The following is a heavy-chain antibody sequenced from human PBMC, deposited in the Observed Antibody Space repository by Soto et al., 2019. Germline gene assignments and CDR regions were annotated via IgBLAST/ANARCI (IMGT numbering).Heavy chain of an antibody. J-gene: IGHJ2*01. V-gene: IGHV3-23*01. Sequence: EEQLLESGGGLVQPGGSLRLSCAASGFTFSTYAMSWVRQAPGKGLEWVSTISSSGGSTYYADSVKGRFTISRDNSKNTLYLQMNSLRAEDTAVYYCAKELAVGALHVNWYFDLWGRGTLVTVSS. CDR2: ISSSGGST. CDR1: GFTFSTYA. CDR3: AKELAVGALHVNWYFDL. D-gene: IGHD1-26*01.